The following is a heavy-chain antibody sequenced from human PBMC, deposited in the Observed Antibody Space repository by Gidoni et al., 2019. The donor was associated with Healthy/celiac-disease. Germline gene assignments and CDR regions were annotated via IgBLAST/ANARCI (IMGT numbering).Heavy chain of an antibody. CDR1: GFTFSSYA. D-gene: IGHD3-3*01. CDR3: AKDSPSNLEWLLYPTEIPTGAFDY. V-gene: IGHV3-23*01. J-gene: IGHJ4*02. CDR2: ISGSGGST. Sequence: EVQLLESGGGLVQPGGSLRLSCAASGFTFSSYAMSWVRQAPGKGLEWVSAISGSGGSTYYAESVKGRFTISRDNSKNTLYLQMNSLRAEDTAVYYCAKDSPSNLEWLLYPTEIPTGAFDYWGQGTLVTVSS.